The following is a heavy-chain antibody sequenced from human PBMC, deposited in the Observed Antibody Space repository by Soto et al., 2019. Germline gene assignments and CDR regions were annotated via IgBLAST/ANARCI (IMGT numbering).Heavy chain of an antibody. CDR2: INESGST. D-gene: IGHD1-1*01. J-gene: IGHJ4*02. CDR3: ARGSGIVALPGELEDVNYDY. Sequence: QVQLQQWGAGLVKPSETLSLSCAVYGQSFSGHSWAWIRQPPGTGLEWIGEINESGSTYYNPSLKSRVTFSTDTSKNQFSLKLSSGSAADTAAYVCARGSGIVALPGELEDVNYDYWGQGTLVNVSS. CDR1: GQSFSGHS. V-gene: IGHV4-34*01.